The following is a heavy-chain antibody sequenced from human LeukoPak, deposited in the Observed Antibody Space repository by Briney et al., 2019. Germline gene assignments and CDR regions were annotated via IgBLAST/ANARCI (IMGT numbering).Heavy chain of an antibody. CDR2: IYYSGST. CDR3: ASSGHLVDSSSWYTFDY. V-gene: IGHV4-59*01. CDR1: GGSISNYY. D-gene: IGHD6-13*01. Sequence: SETLSLTCTVSGGSISNYYWSWLRQPPGRGLEWIGFIYYSGSTNYNPSLKSRVTISVDTSKNQFSLKLSSVTAADTAVYYCASSGHLVDSSSWYTFDYWGQGTLVTVSS. J-gene: IGHJ4*02.